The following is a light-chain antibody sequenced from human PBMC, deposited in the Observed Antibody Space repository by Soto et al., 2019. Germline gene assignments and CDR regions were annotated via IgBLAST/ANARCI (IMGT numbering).Light chain of an antibody. CDR3: SSYTSGTTLYV. CDR2: ASS. V-gene: IGLV2-14*01. CDR1: SSDVGGYNY. Sequence: QSALTQPASVSGSPGQSITISCTGTSSDVGGYNYVSWYQHHPGKAPRLMIYASSSRPSGVPHRFSGSRSGNTASLTISGFKAGEGAIYYRSSYTSGTTLYVFGTGTNLTVL. J-gene: IGLJ1*01.